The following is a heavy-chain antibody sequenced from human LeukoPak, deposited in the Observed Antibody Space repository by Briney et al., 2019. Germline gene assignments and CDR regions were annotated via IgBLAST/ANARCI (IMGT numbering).Heavy chain of an antibody. Sequence: GRSLRLSCAASGFTFSSYAMHWVRQAPGKGLEWVAVISYDGSNKYYADSVNGRFTISRDNYKNTLYLQMDSLRAEDTAVYYCASGYDFWSGYYTHSDYYGMDVWGQGTTVTVSS. CDR3: ASGYDFWSGYYTHSDYYGMDV. CDR2: ISYDGSNK. J-gene: IGHJ6*02. D-gene: IGHD3-3*01. V-gene: IGHV3-30-3*01. CDR1: GFTFSSYA.